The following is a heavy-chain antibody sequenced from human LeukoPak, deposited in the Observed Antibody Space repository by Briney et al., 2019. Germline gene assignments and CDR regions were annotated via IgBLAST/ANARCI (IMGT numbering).Heavy chain of an antibody. D-gene: IGHD4/OR15-4a*01. CDR1: GFTFSSYW. J-gene: IGHJ6*03. CDR2: IKQDGSEK. Sequence: GGSLRLSCAASGFTFSSYWMSWVRQAPGKGLEWVANIKQDGSEKYYVDSVKGRFTISRDNAKNSLYLQMNSLRAEDTAVYYCARGGARGYYYYMDVWGKGTTVTVSS. V-gene: IGHV3-7*01. CDR3: ARGGARGYYYYMDV.